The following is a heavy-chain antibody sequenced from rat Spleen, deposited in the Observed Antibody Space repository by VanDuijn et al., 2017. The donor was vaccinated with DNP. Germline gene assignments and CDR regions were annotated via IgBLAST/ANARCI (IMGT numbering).Heavy chain of an antibody. D-gene: IGHD5-1*01. CDR3: ATGSNWYY. CDR1: GFTFSDYN. V-gene: IGHV5-20*01. CDR2: IRYDGGST. Sequence: EVQLVESGGGLVQPGRSLKLSCAASGFTFSDYNMAWVRQAPTKGLEWVASIRYDGGSTSYRDSVKGRFTISRDNAKSTLYLQMDILRSEDTATYYCATGSNWYYWGQGVMVTVSS. J-gene: IGHJ2*01.